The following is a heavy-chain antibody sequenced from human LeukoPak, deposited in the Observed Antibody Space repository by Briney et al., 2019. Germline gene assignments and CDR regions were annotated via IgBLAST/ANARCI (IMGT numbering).Heavy chain of an antibody. V-gene: IGHV4-59*08. CDR1: GGSISSYY. CDR2: IYYGGRT. CDR3: ARSISGTRSKFDC. D-gene: IGHD1/OR15-1a*01. J-gene: IGHJ5*01. Sequence: PSETLSLTCTVSGGSISSYYWSWIRQPPGKGLEWIGYIYYGGRTNYNPSLKSRATMLIDTAKNHFSLNLTSVTAADTAVYYCARSISGTRSKFDCWGQGTLVTVSS.